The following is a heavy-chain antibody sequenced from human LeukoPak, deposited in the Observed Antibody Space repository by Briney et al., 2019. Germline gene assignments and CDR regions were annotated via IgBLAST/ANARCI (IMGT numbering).Heavy chain of an antibody. D-gene: IGHD2-2*01. CDR1: GYTFTSYD. CDR3: ARGKVVPAAIWFDP. Sequence: ASVKVSCKASGYTFTSYDINWVRQATGQGLEWMGWMNPNSGNTGYAQKFQGRVTMTRNTSISTAYMELSSLRSEGTAVYYCARGKVVPAAIWFDPWGQGTLVTVSS. J-gene: IGHJ5*02. CDR2: MNPNSGNT. V-gene: IGHV1-8*01.